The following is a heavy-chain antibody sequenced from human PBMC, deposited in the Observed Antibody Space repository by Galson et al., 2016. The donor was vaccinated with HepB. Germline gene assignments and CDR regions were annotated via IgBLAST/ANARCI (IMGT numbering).Heavy chain of an antibody. CDR3: ATRGRHYYDRSCLRQFDS. CDR2: IVADGSGA. J-gene: IGHJ4*02. Sequence: SLRLSCAASGFTFSNYWMPWVRQPPGKGLMWVSRIVADGSGAGFADSVKARFTISRDNTKNTLFLQMNSLAAEDTAVYYCATRGRHYYDRSCLRQFDSWGQGTLITVSS. CDR1: GFTFSNYW. V-gene: IGHV3-74*01. D-gene: IGHD3-22*01.